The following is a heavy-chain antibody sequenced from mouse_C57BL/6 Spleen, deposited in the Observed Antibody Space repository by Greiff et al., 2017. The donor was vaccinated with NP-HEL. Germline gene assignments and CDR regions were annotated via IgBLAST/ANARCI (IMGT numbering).Heavy chain of an antibody. J-gene: IGHJ3*01. D-gene: IGHD2-4*01. V-gene: IGHV1-85*01. CDR3: ARGGIYYDYDGAWFAY. CDR1: GYSFTSYD. Sequence: VQLQQSGPELVKPGASVKLSCKASGYSFTSYDINWVKQRPGQGLEWIGWIYPRDGSTKYNEKFKGKATLTVDTSSSTAYMELHSLTSEDSAVYFCARGGIYYDYDGAWFAYWGQGTLVTVSA. CDR2: IYPRDGST.